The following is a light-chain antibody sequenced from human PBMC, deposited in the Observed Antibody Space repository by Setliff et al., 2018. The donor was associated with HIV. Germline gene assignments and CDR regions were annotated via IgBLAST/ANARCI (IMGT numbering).Light chain of an antibody. J-gene: IGLJ1*01. Sequence: QSALTQPVSVSGSPGQSITISCTGNSSNVGKYDLVAWYRQHPGKAPELTIYEVSKRPAGVSKRFSGSKAGNAASLTISGLQAEDEADYYCCSYAGSYTYVFGTGTKVTVL. CDR3: CSYAGSYTYV. CDR1: SSNVGKYDL. V-gene: IGLV2-23*02. CDR2: EVS.